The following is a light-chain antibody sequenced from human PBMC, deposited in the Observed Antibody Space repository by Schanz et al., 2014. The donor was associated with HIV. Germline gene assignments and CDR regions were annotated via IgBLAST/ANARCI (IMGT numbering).Light chain of an antibody. V-gene: IGLV1-40*01. J-gene: IGLJ2*01. CDR1: SSNIGAGYD. CDR2: GNS. Sequence: QSVLTQPPSVSGAPGQRVTISCTGSSSNIGAGYDVHWYQQLPGTAPKLLIYGNSNRPSGVPDRFSGSKSGTSASLAITGLQAEYEADYYCQSYDSSLSGVVFGRGTKLTVL. CDR3: QSYDSSLSGVV.